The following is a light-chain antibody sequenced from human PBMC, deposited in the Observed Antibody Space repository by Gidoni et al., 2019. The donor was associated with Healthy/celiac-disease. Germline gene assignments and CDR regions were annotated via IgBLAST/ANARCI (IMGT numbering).Light chain of an antibody. CDR3: QQYYSTPPYT. V-gene: IGKV4-1*01. CDR2: WAS. CDR1: QSVLYSSNNKNY. Sequence: IVMTQSPDSLAVSLGERATINCKSSQSVLYSSNNKNYLAWYQQKPGQPPKLLIYWASTRESGVPDRFSGSGSGTDCTRTISSLQAEDVAVYYCQQYYSTPPYTFGQGTKLEIK. J-gene: IGKJ2*01.